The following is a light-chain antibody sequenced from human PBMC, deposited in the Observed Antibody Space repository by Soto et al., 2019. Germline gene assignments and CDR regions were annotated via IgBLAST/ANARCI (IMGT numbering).Light chain of an antibody. CDR3: QQYGSSPPT. J-gene: IGKJ2*01. CDR1: QSITNNY. Sequence: EIVLTQSPGTLSLSPGERATLSCRASQSITNNYLAWYQQKPGRAHRLLIYGASSRATGIPDRFSGSGSGTDFTLTISRLEPEDFAVFYCQQYGSSPPTFGQGTKVDI. CDR2: GAS. V-gene: IGKV3-20*01.